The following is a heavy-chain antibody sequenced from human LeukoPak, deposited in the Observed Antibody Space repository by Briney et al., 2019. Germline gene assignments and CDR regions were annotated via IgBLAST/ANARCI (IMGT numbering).Heavy chain of an antibody. Sequence: ASVKVSCKAFGYTFTGYYMHWVRQAPGQGLEWMGWINPNSGGTNYAQKFQGRVTMTRDTSISTAYMELSGLRSDDTAVYYCARASILFYFDYWGRGTLVTVSS. J-gene: IGHJ4*02. CDR3: ARASILFYFDY. CDR1: GYTFTGYY. CDR2: INPNSGGT. V-gene: IGHV1-2*02. D-gene: IGHD2/OR15-2a*01.